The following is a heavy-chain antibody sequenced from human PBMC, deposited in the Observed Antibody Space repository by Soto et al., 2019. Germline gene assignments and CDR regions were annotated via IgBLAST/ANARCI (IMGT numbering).Heavy chain of an antibody. CDR3: ARGSITIFGGSSTPSYYYGMDV. J-gene: IGHJ6*02. Sequence: SVKVSCKASGGTFSSYAISWVRQAPGQGLEWMGGIIPIFGTANYAQKFQGRVTITADESTSTAYMELSSLRSEDTAVYYCARGSITIFGGSSTPSYYYGMDVWGQGTTVTVSS. V-gene: IGHV1-69*13. CDR1: GGTFSSYA. D-gene: IGHD3-3*01. CDR2: IIPIFGTA.